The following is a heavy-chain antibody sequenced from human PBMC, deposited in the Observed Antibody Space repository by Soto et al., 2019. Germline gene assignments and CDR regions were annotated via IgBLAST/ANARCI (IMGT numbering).Heavy chain of an antibody. CDR2: IKSKTDGGTT. V-gene: IGHV3-15*07. Sequence: PGGSLRLSCAASGFTFSNAWMNWVRQAPGKGLEWVGRIKSKTDGGTTDYAAPVKGRFTISRDDSKNTLYLQMNSLKTEDTAVYYCTTAFSAHYYGMDVWGQGTTVTVSS. CDR3: TTAFSAHYYGMDV. J-gene: IGHJ6*02. CDR1: GFTFSNAW.